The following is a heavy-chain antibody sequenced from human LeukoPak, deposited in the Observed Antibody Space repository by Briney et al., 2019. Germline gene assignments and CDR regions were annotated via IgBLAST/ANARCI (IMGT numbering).Heavy chain of an antibody. V-gene: IGHV1-2*02. D-gene: IGHD3-10*01. J-gene: IGHJ5*02. CDR1: GYTLTSYY. CDR3: ARDVVRGAINWFDP. Sequence: ASVQVTCNASGYTLTSYYMHWVRQAPGQGLESIRWIKPNSGGTNYAQKFQGRVTMTRDTSISTAYMELSRLRSDDTAVYYCARDVVRGAINWFDPWGQGTLVTVSS. CDR2: IKPNSGGT.